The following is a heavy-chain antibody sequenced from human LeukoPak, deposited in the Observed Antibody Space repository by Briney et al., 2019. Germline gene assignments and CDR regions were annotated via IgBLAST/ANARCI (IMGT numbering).Heavy chain of an antibody. CDR2: FYTSGST. J-gene: IGHJ4*03. CDR3: AKTFKDVSKFDD. V-gene: IGHV4-4*09. CDR1: GGSISSYF. D-gene: IGHD2-8*01. Sequence: SETLSLTCTVSGGSISSYFWSWIRPPPGKGLEWIGYFYTSGSTNYNPSLKSRVTISVDTSKNQFSLKLTSVSAADTAGYYCAKTFKDVSKFDDWGQGTLVTVSS.